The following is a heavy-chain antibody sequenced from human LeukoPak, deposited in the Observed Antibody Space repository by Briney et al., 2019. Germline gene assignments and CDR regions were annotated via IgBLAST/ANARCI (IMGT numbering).Heavy chain of an antibody. Sequence: SETLSLTCTASGGSISSYYWSWIRQPPGKGLEWIGYIYYSGSTNYNPSLKSRVTISVDTSKNQFSLKLSSVTAADTAVYYCARDFGTYYDFWSGYFPDAFDIWGQGTMVTVSS. CDR2: IYYSGST. V-gene: IGHV4-59*12. CDR1: GGSISSYY. CDR3: ARDFGTYYDFWSGYFPDAFDI. D-gene: IGHD3-3*01. J-gene: IGHJ3*02.